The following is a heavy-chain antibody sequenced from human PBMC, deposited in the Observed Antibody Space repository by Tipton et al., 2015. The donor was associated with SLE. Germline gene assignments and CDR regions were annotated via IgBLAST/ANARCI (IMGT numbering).Heavy chain of an antibody. CDR3: ARHTLGTYDYIWGSYGDGFDI. D-gene: IGHD3-16*01. V-gene: IGHV4-39*07. J-gene: IGHJ3*02. CDR2: FYDSGAT. Sequence: TLSLTCSVSGDPVTPNSHHWGWIRQPPGKGLEWIGTFYDSGATYYNPSLESRVAISTDTSKNQFSLKLTSVTSADTAVYYCARHTLGTYDYIWGSYGDGFDIWGQGTMVTVSS. CDR1: GDPVTPNSHH.